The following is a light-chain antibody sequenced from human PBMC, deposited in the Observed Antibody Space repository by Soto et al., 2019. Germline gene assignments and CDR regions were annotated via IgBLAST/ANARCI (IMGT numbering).Light chain of an antibody. CDR2: GAT. CDR3: QQYNEWPET. CDR1: QSVSGN. V-gene: IGKV3-15*01. J-gene: IGKJ1*01. Sequence: IVMTQSPPTLSVSPWLRVALSFTARQSVSGNLAWYQQKPGQPPRLLIFGATTRAPDVHARFSGSGSATKFTLTINNLQSRDSAVYYCQQYNEWPETFGPGTKVDIK.